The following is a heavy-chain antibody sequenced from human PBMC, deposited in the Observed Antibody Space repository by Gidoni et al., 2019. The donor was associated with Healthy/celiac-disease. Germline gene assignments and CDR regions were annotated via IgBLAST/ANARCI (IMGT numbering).Heavy chain of an antibody. D-gene: IGHD2-15*01. CDR2: ISGSGGST. Sequence: EVQLLESGGGLVQPGGSLRPSCAASAFTFSRSAMSWVRQAPGKGLEWVSAISGSGGSTYYADSVKGRFTISRDNSKNTLYLQMNSLRAEDTAVYYCAKGGYCSGGSCYPDAFDIWGQGTMVTVSS. J-gene: IGHJ3*02. CDR1: AFTFSRSA. V-gene: IGHV3-23*01. CDR3: AKGGYCSGGSCYPDAFDI.